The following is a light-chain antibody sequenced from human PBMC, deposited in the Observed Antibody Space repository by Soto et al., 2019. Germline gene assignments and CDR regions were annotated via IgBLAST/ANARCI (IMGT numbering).Light chain of an antibody. J-gene: IGLJ1*01. CDR3: SSYTTSNTRQIV. CDR2: DVS. Sequence: QSVLAQPRSVSGSPGQSVTISCTGTSSDIGGYNYVSWYQQHPGKAPKLIIFDVSERPSGVPARFSGSKSGNTASLTISGLQADDEADYYCSSYTTSNTRQIVFGTGTKVTVL. V-gene: IGLV2-11*01. CDR1: SSDIGGYNY.